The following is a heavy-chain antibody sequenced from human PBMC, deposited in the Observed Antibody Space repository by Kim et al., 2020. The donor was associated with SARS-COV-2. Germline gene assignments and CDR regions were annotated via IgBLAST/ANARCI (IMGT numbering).Heavy chain of an antibody. J-gene: IGHJ6*02. CDR1: GGSISSSSYY. V-gene: IGHV4-39*01. Sequence: SETLSLTCTVSGGSISSSSYYWGWIRQPPGKGLEWIGSIYYSGSTYYNPSLKSRVTISVDTSKNQFSLKLSSVTAADTAVYYCARHPDPRWLPGLYYYYYGMDVWGQGTTVTVSS. CDR2: IYYSGST. D-gene: IGHD5-12*01. CDR3: ARHPDPRWLPGLYYYYYGMDV.